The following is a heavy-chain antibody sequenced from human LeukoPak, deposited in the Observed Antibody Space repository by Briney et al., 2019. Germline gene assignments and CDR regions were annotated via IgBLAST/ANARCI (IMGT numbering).Heavy chain of an antibody. CDR2: INPNSGGT. V-gene: IGHV1-2*02. CDR3: ARAVGPRGGNWFDP. D-gene: IGHD1-26*01. CDR1: AYTFSGYY. J-gene: IGHJ5*02. Sequence: ASVKVSCKASAYTFSGYYLHWVRQAPGQGLEWMGWINPNSGGTNYAQKFQGRVTMTRDTSTSTVYMDLSSLRSEDTAVYYCARAVGPRGGNWFDPWGQGTLVTVSS.